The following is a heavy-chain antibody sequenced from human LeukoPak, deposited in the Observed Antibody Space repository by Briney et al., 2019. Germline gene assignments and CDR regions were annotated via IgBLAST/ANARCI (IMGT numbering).Heavy chain of an antibody. D-gene: IGHD6-6*01. Sequence: SDTLSLTCAVYGWSFRGYYWSWIRQPPGKGLEWIGEINHSGSTNYNPSLKRRVTIPVDKSKNQFYLKLSSVTDEDKAVYYCARARARGLITIAARHYFDYWGQGTLVTVSS. CDR2: INHSGST. CDR3: ARARARGLITIAARHYFDY. V-gene: IGHV4-34*01. CDR1: GWSFRGYY. J-gene: IGHJ4*02.